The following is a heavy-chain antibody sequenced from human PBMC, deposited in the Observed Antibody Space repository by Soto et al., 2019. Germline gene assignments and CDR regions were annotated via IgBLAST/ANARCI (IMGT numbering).Heavy chain of an antibody. V-gene: IGHV4-4*07. Sequence: QVQLQESGPGLVKPSETLSLTCIVSGGSMTGYFWSWIRRPAGKALEWIGHVYNSGNTDYNPSLASRITMAVDTSKRQFSLKVKSVTAADTAVYYCARTHWVSGTEYWGQGILVTVSS. J-gene: IGHJ4*02. D-gene: IGHD6-19*01. CDR1: GGSMTGYF. CDR2: VYNSGNT. CDR3: ARTHWVSGTEY.